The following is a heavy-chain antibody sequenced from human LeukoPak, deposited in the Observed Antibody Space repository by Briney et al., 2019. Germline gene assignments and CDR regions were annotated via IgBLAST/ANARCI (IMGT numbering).Heavy chain of an antibody. D-gene: IGHD3-22*01. CDR3: AVHAFHSSGYLY. CDR2: FDPEDGET. Sequence: ASVNVSVQVSVYTLTELSMPWVGQPPGKGREWMGGFDPEDGETIYAQKFQGRVTMTEDTSTDTAYMELSSLRSEDTAVYYCAVHAFHSSGYLYWGQGTLVTVSS. J-gene: IGHJ4*02. V-gene: IGHV1-24*01. CDR1: VYTLTELS.